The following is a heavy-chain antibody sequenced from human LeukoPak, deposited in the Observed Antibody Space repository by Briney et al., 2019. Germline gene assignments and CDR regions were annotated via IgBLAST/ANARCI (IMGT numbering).Heavy chain of an antibody. CDR3: AKGSGTGGDYYYGLDV. CDR1: GFTFNTYA. Sequence: PGGSLRLSCAASGFTFNTYAVTWVRQAPGKGLEWVAGISGSGASTNHADSVKGRFTISRDNSKNTLYLQMNSLRAEDTAVYYCAKGSGTGGDYYYGLDVWGQGTTVTVSS. D-gene: IGHD1-1*01. V-gene: IGHV3-23*01. CDR2: ISGSGAST. J-gene: IGHJ6*02.